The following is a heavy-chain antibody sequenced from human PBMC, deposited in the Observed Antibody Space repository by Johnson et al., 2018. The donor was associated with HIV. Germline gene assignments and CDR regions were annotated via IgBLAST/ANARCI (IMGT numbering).Heavy chain of an antibody. V-gene: IGHV3-13*01. CDR2: IGTAGDT. J-gene: IGHJ3*02. Sequence: VHLVESGGGLEQPGGSLRLSCAASGFTFDDYGMNWVRQAPGKGLEWVSGIGTAGDTYYPGSVKGRFTISRENAKNSLHLQMNSLRAGDTAVYYCAKESAFDIWGQGTMVTVSS. CDR3: AKESAFDI. CDR1: GFTFDDYG.